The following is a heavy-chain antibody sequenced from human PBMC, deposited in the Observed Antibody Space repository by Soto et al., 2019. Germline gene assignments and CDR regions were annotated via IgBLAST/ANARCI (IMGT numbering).Heavy chain of an antibody. CDR3: ARAKGYYYDSTRYYSFDS. CDR2: IYYSGST. Sequence: SETLSLTCTVSDGSISSYYWSWIRQPPGKGLEWIGYIYYSGSTNYNPSLKSRVTISVDTSKNQFSLKLSSVTAADTAVYYCARAKGYYYDSTRYYSFDSWGQRTLVTVSS. J-gene: IGHJ4*01. V-gene: IGHV4-59*01. CDR1: DGSISSYY. D-gene: IGHD3-22*01.